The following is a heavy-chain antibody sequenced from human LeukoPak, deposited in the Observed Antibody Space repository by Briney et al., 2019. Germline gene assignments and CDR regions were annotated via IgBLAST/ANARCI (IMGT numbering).Heavy chain of an antibody. J-gene: IGHJ4*02. CDR1: GFTFSRYG. CDR2: ISSSGGTI. D-gene: IGHD3-16*01. V-gene: IGHV3-48*03. Sequence: GGSLRLSCAASGFTFSRYGLNWVRQAPGKGPEWLSYISSSGGTIYYVDSVKGRFTVSRDNAKNSLYLQMNSLRAEDTAVYYCARDLGITGEYYFDYWGQGALVSVSS. CDR3: ARDLGITGEYYFDY.